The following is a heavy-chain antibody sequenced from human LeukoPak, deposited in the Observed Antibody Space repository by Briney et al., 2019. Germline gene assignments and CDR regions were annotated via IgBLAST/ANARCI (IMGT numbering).Heavy chain of an antibody. Sequence: GGSLRLSCAASGFTFSNAWMNWVRQAPGKGLEWVGRIKSKTDGGTTDYAAPVKGRFTISRDDSKNTLYLQMNSLKTEDTAVYYCARDYASLTGGDFDYWGQGTLVTVSS. J-gene: IGHJ4*02. CDR3: ARDYASLTGGDFDY. CDR2: IKSKTDGGTT. V-gene: IGHV3-15*07. CDR1: GFTFSNAW. D-gene: IGHD7-27*01.